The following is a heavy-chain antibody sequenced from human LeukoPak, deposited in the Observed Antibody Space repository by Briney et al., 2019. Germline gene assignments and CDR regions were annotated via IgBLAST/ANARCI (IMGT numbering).Heavy chain of an antibody. Sequence: ASVKVSCKASGYTFTGYYMHWVRQAPGQGLEWMGWINPNSGGTNYAQKFQGRATMTRDTSISTAYMELSRLRSDDTAVYYCARDYDWNSIDYYYYYYYMDVWGKGTTVTVSS. D-gene: IGHD1-1*01. CDR3: ARDYDWNSIDYYYYYYYMDV. CDR2: INPNSGGT. CDR1: GYTFTGYY. J-gene: IGHJ6*03. V-gene: IGHV1-2*02.